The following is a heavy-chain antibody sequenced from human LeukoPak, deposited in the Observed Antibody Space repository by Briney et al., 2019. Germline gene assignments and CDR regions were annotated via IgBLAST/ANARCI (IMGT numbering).Heavy chain of an antibody. J-gene: IGHJ4*02. CDR2: IYYSGST. CDR3: ARASYGANADY. Sequence: SETLSLTCTVSGGSISSYYWSWIRQPPGKGLEWIGYIYYSGSTSYNPSLKSRVTISVDTSKNQFSLKLSSVTAADTAVYFCARASYGANADYWGQGTLVTVSS. V-gene: IGHV4-59*01. D-gene: IGHD4-23*01. CDR1: GGSISSYY.